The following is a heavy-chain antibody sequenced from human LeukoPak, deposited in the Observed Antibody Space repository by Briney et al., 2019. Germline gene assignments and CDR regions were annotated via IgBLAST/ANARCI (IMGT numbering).Heavy chain of an antibody. Sequence: GASVKVSCKAVGYSFTSYGVVWVRQAPGQGLEWMAWISGSNGDTNFAQKIQGRVTLTTDTSTSTAYMELMSLRSDDTAAYFCARGPRRWLQLTYFDYWGQGTLVTVSS. CDR3: ARGPRRWLQLTYFDY. D-gene: IGHD5-24*01. V-gene: IGHV1-18*01. CDR2: ISGSNGDT. J-gene: IGHJ4*02. CDR1: GYSFTSYG.